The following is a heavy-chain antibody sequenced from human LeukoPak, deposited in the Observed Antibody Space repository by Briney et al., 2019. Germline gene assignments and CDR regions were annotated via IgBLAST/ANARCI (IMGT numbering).Heavy chain of an antibody. V-gene: IGHV3-23*01. D-gene: IGHD6-19*01. CDR3: VLLQWLGDFDY. Sequence: GGSLRLSCAASGFTFSSYAMSWVRQAPGKGLEWVSAISGSGGSTYYADSVKGRFTISRDNSKNTLYLQMNSLRAEDAAVYYCVLLQWLGDFDYWGHGTLVTVSS. CDR2: ISGSGGST. J-gene: IGHJ4*01. CDR1: GFTFSSYA.